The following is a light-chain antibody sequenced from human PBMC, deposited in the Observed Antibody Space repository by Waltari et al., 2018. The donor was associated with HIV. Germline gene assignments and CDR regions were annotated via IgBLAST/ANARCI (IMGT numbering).Light chain of an antibody. V-gene: IGKV1-39*01. CDR3: QQTSSTPQT. Sequence: PSSLSASVGDRVTITCRSSQYINRFLNWYQQRPGKAPKLLIYAASSLQSGVPSRFSGSGAGADFTLTITSLQPEDFATYFCQQTSSTPQTFGQGTKLEIK. J-gene: IGKJ2*01. CDR2: AAS. CDR1: QYINRF.